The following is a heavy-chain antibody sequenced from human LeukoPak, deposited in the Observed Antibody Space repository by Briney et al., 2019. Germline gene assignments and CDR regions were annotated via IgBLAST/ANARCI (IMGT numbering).Heavy chain of an antibody. D-gene: IGHD3-3*01. V-gene: IGHV3-48*03. Sequence: GGSLRLSCAASGFTFSSYEMNWVCQAPGKGLEWVSYISSSGSTIYYADSVKGRFTISRDNAKNSLYLQMNSLRAEDTAVYYCAPGGTYYDFWSGYYTFDYWGQGTLVTVSS. CDR1: GFTFSSYE. CDR3: APGGTYYDFWSGYYTFDY. J-gene: IGHJ4*02. CDR2: ISSSGSTI.